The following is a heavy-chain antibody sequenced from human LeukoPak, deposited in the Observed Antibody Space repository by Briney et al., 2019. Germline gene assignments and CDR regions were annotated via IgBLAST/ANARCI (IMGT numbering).Heavy chain of an antibody. V-gene: IGHV4-34*01. CDR1: GGSFSGYY. Sequence: SETLSLTCAVYGGSFSGYYWSWIRQPPGKGLEWIGEINHSGSTNYNPSLKSRVTISVDTSKNQFSLKLSSVTAADTAVYYCARGKYRPYGSGSSAGGFDYWGQGTLVTVSS. CDR2: INHSGST. D-gene: IGHD3-10*01. J-gene: IGHJ4*02. CDR3: ARGKYRPYGSGSSAGGFDY.